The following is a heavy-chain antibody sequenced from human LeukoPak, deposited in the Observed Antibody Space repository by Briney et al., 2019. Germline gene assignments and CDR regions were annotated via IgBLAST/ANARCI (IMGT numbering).Heavy chain of an antibody. Sequence: SETLSLTCTVSGGSFSSNSCYWGWIRQPPGKGLEWIGSMYYSGSTYYNPSLKTRVPISIDTSQTQFSLTLNSVTAADTAVYYCARGTPPSSSCYDYWGQGTLVTVSS. D-gene: IGHD6-13*01. CDR1: GGSFSSNSCY. CDR3: ARGTPPSSSCYDY. V-gene: IGHV4-39*07. CDR2: MYYSGST. J-gene: IGHJ4*02.